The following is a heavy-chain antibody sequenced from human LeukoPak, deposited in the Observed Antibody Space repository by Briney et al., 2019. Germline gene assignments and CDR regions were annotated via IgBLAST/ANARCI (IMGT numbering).Heavy chain of an antibody. Sequence: RGSLRLSCAASGFTFSGYSMNWVRQVPGKGLEWVSSISSSSSSIYYADSVKGRFTISRDNAKNSLYLQMNSLRAEDTAVYYCARANPPAISFFDYWGQGTLVTVSS. V-gene: IGHV3-21*01. CDR1: GFTFSGYS. CDR3: ARANPPAISFFDY. J-gene: IGHJ4*02. D-gene: IGHD3-9*01. CDR2: ISSSSSSI.